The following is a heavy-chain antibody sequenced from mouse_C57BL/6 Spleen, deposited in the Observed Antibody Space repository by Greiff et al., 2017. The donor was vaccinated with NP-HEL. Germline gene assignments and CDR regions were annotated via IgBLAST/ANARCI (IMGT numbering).Heavy chain of an antibody. Sequence: VHLVESGAELVKPGASVKISCKASGYAFSSYWMNWVKQRPGKGLEWIGQIYPGDGDTNYNGKFKGKATLTADKSSSTAYMQLSSLTSEDSAVYFCARGGTTVVAPYYFDYWGQGTTLTVSS. V-gene: IGHV1-80*01. CDR3: ARGGTTVVAPYYFDY. J-gene: IGHJ2*01. D-gene: IGHD1-1*01. CDR1: GYAFSSYW. CDR2: IYPGDGDT.